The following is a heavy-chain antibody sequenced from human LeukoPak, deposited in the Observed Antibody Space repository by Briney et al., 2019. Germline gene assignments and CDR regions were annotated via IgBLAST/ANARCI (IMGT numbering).Heavy chain of an antibody. D-gene: IGHD6-13*01. CDR1: GGSISSRSFY. CDR2: IYYSGST. V-gene: IGHV4-39*01. Sequence: SETLSLTCTVSGGSISSRSFYWGWIRQPPGKGLEWIGGIYYSGSTYYNPSLKSRLSMSVDTSKNQFSLNLNSVTAADTAVYYCAHLAKIAVAGTYFDYWGLGALVTVSS. CDR3: AHLAKIAVAGTYFDY. J-gene: IGHJ4*02.